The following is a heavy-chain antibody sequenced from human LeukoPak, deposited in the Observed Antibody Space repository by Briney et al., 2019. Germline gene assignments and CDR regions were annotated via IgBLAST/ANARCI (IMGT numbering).Heavy chain of an antibody. V-gene: IGHV4-39*01. CDR1: GGSISSSSYY. D-gene: IGHD4-17*01. CDR2: IYYSGST. J-gene: IGHJ4*02. Sequence: NPSETLSLTCAVSGGSISSSSYYWGWIRQPPGKGLEWIGSIYYSGSTYYNPSLKSRVTISVDTSKNQFSLSLRSVTAADTAVYFCARLPYGDYVGWMNIVYWGQGTLVTVSS. CDR3: ARLPYGDYVGWMNIVY.